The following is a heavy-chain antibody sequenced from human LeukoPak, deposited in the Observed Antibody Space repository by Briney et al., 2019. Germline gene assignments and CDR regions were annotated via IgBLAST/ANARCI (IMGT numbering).Heavy chain of an antibody. CDR1: GFTFSSYA. Sequence: PGGSLRLSCAASGFTFSSYAMSWVRQAPGKGLEWVSAISGSGGSTYYADSVKGRFTISRDNSKNTLYLQMNSLRAEDTAVYYCAKAPAPTRSAYYYDGSGYYYGYWGQGTLVTVSS. CDR2: ISGSGGST. CDR3: AKAPAPTRSAYYYDGSGYYYGY. J-gene: IGHJ4*02. V-gene: IGHV3-23*01. D-gene: IGHD3-22*01.